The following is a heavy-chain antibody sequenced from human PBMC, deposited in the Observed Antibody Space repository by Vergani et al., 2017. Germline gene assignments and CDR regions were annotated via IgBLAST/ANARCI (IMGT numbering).Heavy chain of an antibody. J-gene: IGHJ6*03. CDR2: INHSGST. Sequence: QVQLQQWGAGLLKPSETLSLTCAVYGGSFSGYYWSWIRQPPGKGLEWNGEINHSGSTNYNPSLKSRVTIAVDTSKNQFSLKLSSVTAADTAVYYCARGKQLGLLYYYYMDVWGKGTTVTVSS. V-gene: IGHV4-34*01. D-gene: IGHD6-13*01. CDR3: ARGKQLGLLYYYYMDV. CDR1: GGSFSGYY.